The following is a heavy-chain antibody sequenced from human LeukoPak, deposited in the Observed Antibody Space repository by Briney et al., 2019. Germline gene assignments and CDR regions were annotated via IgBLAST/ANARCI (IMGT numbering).Heavy chain of an antibody. CDR3: ARSYYYGSGSYLDRLNWFDR. D-gene: IGHD3-10*01. CDR1: GVSISSYY. V-gene: IGHV4-59*01. CDR2: IYYSGST. Sequence: SETLSLTCTVSGVSISSYYWSWLRQPPGKELEWIGYIYYSGSTNYNPSLKSRVTISVDTSKNQFSLTLSSVTAADTAVYYCARSYYYGSGSYLDRLNWFDRWGQGTLVTVSS. J-gene: IGHJ5*02.